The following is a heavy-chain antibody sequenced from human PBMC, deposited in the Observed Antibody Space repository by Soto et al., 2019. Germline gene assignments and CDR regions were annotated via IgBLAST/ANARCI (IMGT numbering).Heavy chain of an antibody. CDR1: GFTFSNYG. Sequence: EVQLVESGGGLVQPGGSLRLSCVASGFTFSNYGMNWVRQGPGKGLEWLSSISKSGSSTKYADSVKGRFTISRDNAKNSLYLQMNSLTDEDMAVSYCTRDGYCVSSTCYFFPDVCGQGTTVTVSS. CDR2: ISKSGSST. CDR3: TRDGYCVSSTCYFFPDV. D-gene: IGHD2-2*03. J-gene: IGHJ6*02. V-gene: IGHV3-48*02.